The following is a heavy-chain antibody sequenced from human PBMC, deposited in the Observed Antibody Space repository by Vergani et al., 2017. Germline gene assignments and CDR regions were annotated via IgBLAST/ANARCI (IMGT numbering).Heavy chain of an antibody. CDR1: GFPFSDYY. CDR2: ISSSGSTI. CDR3: AGVGGNVVSSGFGLDY. V-gene: IGHV3-11*01. D-gene: IGHD3-22*01. J-gene: IGHJ4*02. Sequence: VQLVESGGGVVQPGRSLRLSCAASGFPFSDYYMSWIRQAPGKGLGWVSYISSSGSTIYYADSVKGRFTISRDNAKNSLYLQMNSLRAEDTAVYYCAGVGGNVVSSGFGLDYWGQGTLVTVSS.